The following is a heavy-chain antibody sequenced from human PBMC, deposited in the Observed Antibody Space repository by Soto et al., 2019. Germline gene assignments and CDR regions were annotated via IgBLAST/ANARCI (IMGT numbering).Heavy chain of an antibody. V-gene: IGHV3-23*01. CDR2: ISGSGGST. CDR3: AKGVYGSGSYYNYFDY. J-gene: IGHJ4*02. CDR1: GFTFSSYA. D-gene: IGHD3-10*01. Sequence: GGSLRLSCAASGFTFSSYAMSWVRQAPGKGLEWVSAISGSGGSTYYADSVKGRFTISRDNSKNTLYLQMNSLRAEDTAVYYCAKGVYGSGSYYNYFDYWGQGTLVTVSS.